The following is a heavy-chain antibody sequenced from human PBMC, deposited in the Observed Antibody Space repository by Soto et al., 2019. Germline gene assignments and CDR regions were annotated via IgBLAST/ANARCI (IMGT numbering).Heavy chain of an antibody. J-gene: IGHJ6*03. V-gene: IGHV3-64*01. CDR2: ISSNGGST. CDR1: GFTFSSYA. Sequence: PGGSLRLSCAASGFTFSSYAMHWVRQAPGKGLEYVSAISSNGGSTYYANSVKGRFTISRDNSKNTLYLQMGSLRAEDMAVYYCAKPEGYCSSTSCYSPLGYYYYYMDVWGKGTTVTVPS. D-gene: IGHD2-2*01. CDR3: AKPEGYCSSTSCYSPLGYYYYYMDV.